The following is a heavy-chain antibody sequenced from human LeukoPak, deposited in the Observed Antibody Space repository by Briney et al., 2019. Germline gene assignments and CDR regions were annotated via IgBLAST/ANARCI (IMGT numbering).Heavy chain of an antibody. CDR2: IYSGGST. J-gene: IGHJ4*02. CDR1: RFTVSSNY. CDR3: ARDRQALVRGVTHFFDY. V-gene: IGHV3-66*01. D-gene: IGHD3-10*01. Sequence: GGSLRLSCAASRFTVSSNYMSWVRQAPGKGLEWVSVIYSGGSTYYADSVKGRFTISRDNSKNTLYLQMNSLRAEDTAVYYCARDRQALVRGVTHFFDYWGQGTLVTVSS.